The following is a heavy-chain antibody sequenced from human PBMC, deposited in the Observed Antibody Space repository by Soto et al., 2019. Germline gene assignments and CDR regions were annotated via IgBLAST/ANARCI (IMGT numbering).Heavy chain of an antibody. CDR3: ARGRYYGSGSRTDYYYYYGMDV. V-gene: IGHV1-69*12. CDR1: GGTFSSYA. CDR2: IIPIFGTA. D-gene: IGHD3-10*01. Sequence: QVQLVQSGAEVKKPGSSVKVSCKASGGTFSSYAISWVRQAPGQGLEWMGGIIPIFGTANYAQKFQGRVTITADESTSSAYMELSSLRSEDTALYYCARGRYYGSGSRTDYYYYYGMDVWGQGTTVTVSS. J-gene: IGHJ6*02.